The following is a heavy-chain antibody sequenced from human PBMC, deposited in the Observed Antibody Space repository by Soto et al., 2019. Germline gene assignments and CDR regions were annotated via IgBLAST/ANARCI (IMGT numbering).Heavy chain of an antibody. D-gene: IGHD3-3*01. CDR3: ARDFWSEHSCYVDV. V-gene: IGHV3-7*01. CDR1: GFTFSSYW. Sequence: GGSLRLSCAASGFTFSSYWMSWVRQAPGKGLEWVANIKQDGSEKYYVDSVKGRFTISRDNAKNSLYLQMNSLRAEDTAVYYCARDFWSEHSCYVDVWGKGTTVTVSS. CDR2: IKQDGSEK. J-gene: IGHJ6*03.